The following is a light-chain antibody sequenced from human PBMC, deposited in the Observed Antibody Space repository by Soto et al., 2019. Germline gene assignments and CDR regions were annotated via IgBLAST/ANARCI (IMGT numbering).Light chain of an antibody. J-gene: IGKJ1*01. CDR2: DAS. CDR3: QQYNSYSWT. V-gene: IGKV1-5*01. Sequence: DIQMTQSPSTLSASVGDRVTITCRASQSISSWLAWDQQKPGKAPKLLIYDASSLESGVPSRFSGSGSGTEFTLTISSLHPDDFATYYCQQYNSYSWTFGQGTKVESK. CDR1: QSISSW.